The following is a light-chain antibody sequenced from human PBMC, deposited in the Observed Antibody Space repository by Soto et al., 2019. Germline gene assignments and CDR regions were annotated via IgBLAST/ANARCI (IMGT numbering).Light chain of an antibody. CDR3: QQANSFPPGIT. Sequence: DIQMTQSPSSVSASVGDRVTITCRASQGISSWVAWYQQKPGKAPKLLIYAASSLQSGVPSSFSGSGSGTDFTLTISSLQPEDFATYYCQQANSFPPGITFGQGTRLEIK. CDR2: AAS. CDR1: QGISSW. V-gene: IGKV1-12*01. J-gene: IGKJ5*01.